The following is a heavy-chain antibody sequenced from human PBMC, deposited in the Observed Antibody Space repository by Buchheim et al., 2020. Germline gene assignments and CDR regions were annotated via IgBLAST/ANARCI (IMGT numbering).Heavy chain of an antibody. CDR2: ISGSGTST. J-gene: IGHJ4*02. CDR3: AKWGGFHDGSGYF. V-gene: IGHV3-23*01. Sequence: EVHLLESGGDVVQPGGSLRLSCAASGFTFSPYAMSWVRQAPGKGLEWVGLISGSGTSTYYADSVKGRFTLSRDNSKNTMYLQMESLRAEDTALYYCAKWGGFHDGSGYFWGQGT. CDR1: GFTFSPYA. D-gene: IGHD3-22*01.